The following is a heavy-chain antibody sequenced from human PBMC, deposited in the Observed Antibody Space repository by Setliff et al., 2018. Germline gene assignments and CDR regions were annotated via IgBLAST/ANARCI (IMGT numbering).Heavy chain of an antibody. J-gene: IGHJ6*03. CDR3: ARRGLPAYLSGAYYYYYMDV. V-gene: IGHV4-34*01. CDR1: GGTFSDYY. Sequence: PSETLSLTCAAYGGTFSDYYWTWIRQPPGKGLEWIGEINHSGTTNYHPSLRSRVTISVDTSKNQFSLKLSSVTAADTAVYYCARRGLPAYLSGAYYYYYMDVWGKGTTVTVSS. D-gene: IGHD7-27*01. CDR2: INHSGTT.